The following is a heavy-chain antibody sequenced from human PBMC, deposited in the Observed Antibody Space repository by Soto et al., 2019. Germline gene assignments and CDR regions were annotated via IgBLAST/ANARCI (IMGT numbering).Heavy chain of an antibody. CDR2: IAPGNGNT. CDR1: GYTFTDYA. J-gene: IGHJ4*02. CDR3: AKGSRMWTPDY. D-gene: IGHD2-21*01. V-gene: IGHV1-3*01. Sequence: QVQLVQSGAEVKKPGASVKVFCKASGYTFTDYAIHWVRQAPGQRLELMGWIAPGNGNTKYSQNFQGRVTITRDTSATTAYMELSSLRSXXXXXXXXAKGSRMWTPDYWGQGTLVTVSS.